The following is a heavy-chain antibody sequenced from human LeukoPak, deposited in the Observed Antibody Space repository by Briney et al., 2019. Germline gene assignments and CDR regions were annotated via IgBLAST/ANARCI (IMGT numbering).Heavy chain of an antibody. CDR3: ARGGDGYNYFDY. CDR2: IYYSGST. V-gene: IGHV4-59*12. D-gene: IGHD5-24*01. CDR1: GGSLSSYY. Sequence: SETLSLTCTVSGGSLSSYYWSWIRQPPGKGLEWIAYIYYSGSTNYNPSLRSRVTISVDTSKNQFSLKLSSVTAADTAVYYCARGGDGYNYFDYWGQGTLVTVSS. J-gene: IGHJ4*02.